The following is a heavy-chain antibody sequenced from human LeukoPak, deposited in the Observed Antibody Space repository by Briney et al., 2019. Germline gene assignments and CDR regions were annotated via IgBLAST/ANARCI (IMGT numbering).Heavy chain of an antibody. Sequence: SETLSLTCTVSGGSISSSSYYWGWIRQPPGKGLEWIGSIYYSGSTYYNPSLKSRVTISVDTSKNQFSLKLSSVTAADTAVYYCAREVGKAGIPDYWGQGTLVTVSS. V-gene: IGHV4-39*07. CDR2: IYYSGST. CDR3: AREVGKAGIPDY. D-gene: IGHD6-19*01. J-gene: IGHJ4*02. CDR1: GGSISSSSYY.